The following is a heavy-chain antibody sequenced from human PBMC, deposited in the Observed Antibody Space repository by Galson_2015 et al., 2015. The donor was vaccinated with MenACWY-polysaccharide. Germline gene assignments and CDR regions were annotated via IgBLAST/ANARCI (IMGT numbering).Heavy chain of an antibody. D-gene: IGHD4-17*01. CDR3: ARDSYGDYAFDY. Sequence: SLILSCAASGFTFSSYSMNWVRQAPGKGLEWVSSISSSSSYIYYADSVKGRFTISRDNAKNSLYLQMNSLRAEDTAVYYCARDSYGDYAFDYWGQGTLVTVSS. V-gene: IGHV3-21*01. CDR2: ISSSSSYI. J-gene: IGHJ4*02. CDR1: GFTFSSYS.